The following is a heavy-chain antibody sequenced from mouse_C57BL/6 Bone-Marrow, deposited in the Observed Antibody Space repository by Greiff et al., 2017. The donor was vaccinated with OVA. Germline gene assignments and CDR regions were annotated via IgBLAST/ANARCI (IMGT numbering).Heavy chain of an antibody. CDR2: ISDGGSYT. D-gene: IGHD1-1*01. V-gene: IGHV5-4*01. Sequence: EVKLVESGGGLVKPGGSLKLSCAASGFTFSSYAMSWVRQTPEKRLEWVATISDGGSYTYYPDNVKGRFTISRDNAKNNLYLQMSHLKSEDTAMYYCARDGGFYEGFAYWGQGTLVTVSA. CDR1: GFTFSSYA. J-gene: IGHJ3*01. CDR3: ARDGGFYEGFAY.